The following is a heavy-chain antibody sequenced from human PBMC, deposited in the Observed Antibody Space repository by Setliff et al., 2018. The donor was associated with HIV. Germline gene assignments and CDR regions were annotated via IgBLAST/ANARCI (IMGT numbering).Heavy chain of an antibody. J-gene: IGHJ4*02. CDR3: ARKSMVTTEPLRY. CDR2: IYTTGVT. Sequence: SSETLSLTCSVSGASMSSGRFSYNWIRQPAGKGLQWIGHIYTTGVTDYNPSLKSRVTISLGTSKNQISLNLTSVTGADTAVYYCARKSMVTTEPLRYWGQGILVTVSS. D-gene: IGHD4-17*01. CDR1: GASMSSGRFS. V-gene: IGHV4-61*09.